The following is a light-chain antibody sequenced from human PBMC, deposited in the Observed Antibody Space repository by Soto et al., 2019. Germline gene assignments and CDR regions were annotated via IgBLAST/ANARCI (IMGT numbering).Light chain of an antibody. V-gene: IGKV1-6*01. J-gene: IGKJ1*01. Sequence: AIQMTQSPSSLSASVGDRVTITCRASQGIRNDLGWYQQKPGKSPKLLIYATSSLQSGVPSRFSGSGSGTDFTLTISSLQPEDFATYYCLQDYNYPWTFGQGTKVEIK. CDR1: QGIRND. CDR3: LQDYNYPWT. CDR2: ATS.